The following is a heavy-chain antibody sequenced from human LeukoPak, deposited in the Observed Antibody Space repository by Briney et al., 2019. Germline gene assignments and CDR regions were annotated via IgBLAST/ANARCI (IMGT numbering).Heavy chain of an antibody. V-gene: IGHV1-2*02. J-gene: IGHJ3*02. CDR3: AGRGLVATMEGDAFDI. Sequence: ASVKVSCKASGYTFTVYYMHWVRQAPGQGLEWMGWINPNSGGTNYAQKFQGRVTMTRDTSISTAYMELSRLRSDDTAVYYCAGRGLVATMEGDAFDIWGQGTMVIVSS. D-gene: IGHD5-12*01. CDR2: INPNSGGT. CDR1: GYTFTVYY.